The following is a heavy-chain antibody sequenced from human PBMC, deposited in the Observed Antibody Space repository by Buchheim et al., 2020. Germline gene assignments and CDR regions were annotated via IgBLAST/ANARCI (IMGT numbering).Heavy chain of an antibody. V-gene: IGHV7-4-1*02. CDR1: GYTFTGYY. CDR3: ARGYYDSSDRFDY. D-gene: IGHD3-22*01. J-gene: IGHJ4*02. Sequence: QVQLVQSGAEVKKPGASVKVSCKASGYTFTGYYMHWVRQAPGQGLEWMGRINTNTGNPTYAQGFTGRFVFSLDTSVSTAYLQISSLKAEDTAVYYCARGYYDSSDRFDYWGQGTL. CDR2: INTNTGNP.